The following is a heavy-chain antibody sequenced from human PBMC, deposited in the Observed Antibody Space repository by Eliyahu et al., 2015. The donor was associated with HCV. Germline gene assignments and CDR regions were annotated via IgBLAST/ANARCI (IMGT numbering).Heavy chain of an antibody. CDR1: GFTFSXYS. CDR3: ARLVNIVVVPAALNYGMDV. V-gene: IGHV3-21*01. J-gene: IGHJ6*02. Sequence: EVQLVESGGGLVKPGGSLRLSCAASGFTFSXYSXXWVRQAPGKGLEWVSSISSSSSYIYYADSVKGRFTISRDNAKNSLYLQMNSLRAEDTAVYYCARLVNIVVVPAALNYGMDVWGQGTTVTVSS. D-gene: IGHD2-2*01. CDR2: ISSSSSYI.